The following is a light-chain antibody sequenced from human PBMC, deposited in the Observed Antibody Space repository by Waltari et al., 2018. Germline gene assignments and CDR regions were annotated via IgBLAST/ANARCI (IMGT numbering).Light chain of an antibody. CDR1: SSDVGSYDL. CDR3: SSYTYGGPWV. Sequence: SALTQPASVSASPGQSLTISCTGSSSDVGSYDLVAWYQQHPGKAPHLLIYEVDKRPSGVSYRFAGAKSGNAASLTISGRQAEDEAHYFCSSYTYGGPWVFGGGTLLTVL. CDR2: EVD. V-gene: IGLV2-23*02. J-gene: IGLJ2*01.